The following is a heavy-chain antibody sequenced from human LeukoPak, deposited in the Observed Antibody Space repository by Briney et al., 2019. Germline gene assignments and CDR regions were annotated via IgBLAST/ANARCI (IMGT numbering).Heavy chain of an antibody. CDR3: ARFGDYDILTGYERPFDY. CDR1: GYTFTSYD. CDR2: MNPNSGNT. V-gene: IGHV1-8*01. J-gene: IGHJ4*02. D-gene: IGHD3-9*01. Sequence: ASVKVSCKASGYTFTSYDINWVRQATGQGLEWMGWMNPNSGNTGYAQKFQGRVTMTRNTSISTAYMELSSLRSEDTAVYYCARFGDYDILTGYERPFDYRGQGTLVTVSS.